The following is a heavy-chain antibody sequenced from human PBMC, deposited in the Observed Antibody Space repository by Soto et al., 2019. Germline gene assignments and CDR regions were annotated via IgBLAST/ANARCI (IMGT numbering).Heavy chain of an antibody. D-gene: IGHD2-15*01. CDR3: ARESRYCGGGSCYFRPGVDG. V-gene: IGHV1-69*12. J-gene: IGHJ4*02. CDR1: GGTFSSYA. Sequence: QVQLVQSGAEVKKPGSSVKVSCKASGGTFSSYAISWVRQAPGQGLEWMGGIIPIFGTANYAQKFKGRVTLTGDQSQSTAYMEPSSLRSEGTAVYYCARESRYCGGGSCYFRPGVDGWGQGALVIVSS. CDR2: IIPIFGTA.